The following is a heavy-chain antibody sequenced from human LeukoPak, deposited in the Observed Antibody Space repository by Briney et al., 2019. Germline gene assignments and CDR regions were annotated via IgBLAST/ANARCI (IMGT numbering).Heavy chain of an antibody. Sequence: SETLSLTCAVYGGSFSDYYWSWIRQPPGKGLEWIGEINHSGSTNYNPSLKSRVTISVDTSKNQFSLKLSSVTAADTAVYYCARVVDTVRFEENYYMDVWGKGTTVTVSS. CDR1: GGSFSDYY. V-gene: IGHV4-34*01. D-gene: IGHD5-18*01. J-gene: IGHJ6*03. CDR3: ARVVDTVRFEENYYMDV. CDR2: INHSGST.